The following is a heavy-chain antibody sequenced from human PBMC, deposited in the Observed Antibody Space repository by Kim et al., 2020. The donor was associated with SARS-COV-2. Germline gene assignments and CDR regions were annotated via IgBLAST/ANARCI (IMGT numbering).Heavy chain of an antibody. D-gene: IGHD3-10*01. CDR3: ATNFPHYYGSGSFPLVGMDV. J-gene: IGHJ6*02. CDR2: INSDGSST. V-gene: IGHV3-74*01. Sequence: GGSLRLSCAASGFTFSSYWMHWVRQAPGKGLVWVSRINSDGSSTSYADSVKGRFTISRDNAKNTLYLQMNSLRAEDTAVYYCATNFPHYYGSGSFPLVGMDVWGQGTTVTVSS. CDR1: GFTFSSYW.